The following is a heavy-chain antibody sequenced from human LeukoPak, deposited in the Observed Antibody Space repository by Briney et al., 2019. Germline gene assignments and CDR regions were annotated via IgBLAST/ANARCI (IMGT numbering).Heavy chain of an antibody. J-gene: IGHJ4*02. CDR1: GFTFSSYA. D-gene: IGHD1-14*01. CDR2: ISGSGGGT. CDR3: AKASPDHFDY. V-gene: IGHV3-23*01. Sequence: GGSLRLSCAVSGFTFSSYAMSWVRQAPGKGLEWVAAISGSGGGTDYADSVKGRFTISRDNSKNTLYLQMNSLRAEDTAVYYCAKASPDHFDYWGQGTLVTVSS.